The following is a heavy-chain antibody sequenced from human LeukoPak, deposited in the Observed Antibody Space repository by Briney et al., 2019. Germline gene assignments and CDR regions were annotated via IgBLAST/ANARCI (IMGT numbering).Heavy chain of an antibody. CDR1: GFTFSSYA. J-gene: IGHJ6*04. CDR3: VKYPAIGIVVVPAAHPYGMDV. Sequence: PGGSLRLSCSASGFTFSSYAMHWVRQAPGKGLEYVSAISSNGGSKYYADSVKGRFTISRDNSKNTLYLQMSSLRAEDTAVYYCVKYPAIGIVVVPAAHPYGMDVWGKGTTVTVSS. D-gene: IGHD2-2*01. CDR2: ISSNGGSK. V-gene: IGHV3-64D*06.